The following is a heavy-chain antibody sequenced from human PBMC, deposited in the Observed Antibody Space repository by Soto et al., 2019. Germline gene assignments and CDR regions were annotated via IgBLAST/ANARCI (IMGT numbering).Heavy chain of an antibody. D-gene: IGHD6-13*01. CDR1: GGSINNYY. J-gene: IGHJ4*02. CDR2: IYSSGST. Sequence: QVQLQESGPGLVKPSETLSLTCTVSGGSINNYYWSWIRQPPGKGLEWIGYIYSSGSTYYNPSLTSRVSMSVDTSKNQFSLKLNSVTAADTAVYYCARGRDFLSSPGDYWGQGTLVTVSS. V-gene: IGHV4-59*01. CDR3: ARGRDFLSSPGDY.